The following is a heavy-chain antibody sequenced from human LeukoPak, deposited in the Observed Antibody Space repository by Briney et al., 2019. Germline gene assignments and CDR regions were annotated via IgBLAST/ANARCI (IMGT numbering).Heavy chain of an antibody. V-gene: IGHV4-4*07. Sequence: SETLSLTCTVSGGFINSYYWSWIRQPAGKGLEWIGRIYASGTTKYNPSLKSRVDMSVDTSKSQFSLRLRSVTAADTAVYFCAREMKGNNDFLTGHYHSYHHGMDVWGQGTTVIVSS. D-gene: IGHD3-9*01. CDR1: GGFINSYY. CDR3: AREMKGNNDFLTGHYHSYHHGMDV. CDR2: IYASGTT. J-gene: IGHJ6*02.